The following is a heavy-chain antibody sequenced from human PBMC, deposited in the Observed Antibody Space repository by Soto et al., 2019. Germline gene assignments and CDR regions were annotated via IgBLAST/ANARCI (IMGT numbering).Heavy chain of an antibody. D-gene: IGHD3-9*01. CDR3: VQRGSVDETGMGFDF. CDR2: VYWDADN. CDR1: GFSLNSRGVG. V-gene: IGHV2-5*02. Sequence: SGPTLVNPTETLTLTCTFSGFSLNSRGVGVGWARQPPGKARECRAIVYWDADNRYRPSLRSRLSIRKDTPKNQVVLTLANTDLGNTATYFCVQRGSVDETGMGFDFWGQGSGVTVSS. J-gene: IGHJ4*02.